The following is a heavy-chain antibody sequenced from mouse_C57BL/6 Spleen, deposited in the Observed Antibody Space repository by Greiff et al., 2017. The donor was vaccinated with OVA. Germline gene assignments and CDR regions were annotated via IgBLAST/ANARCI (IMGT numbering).Heavy chain of an antibody. CDR3: ARWVDGYYPWYFDV. D-gene: IGHD2-3*01. V-gene: IGHV1-26*01. Sequence: EVQLQQSGPELVKPGASVKISCKASGYTFTDYYMNWVKQSHGKSLEWIGDINPNNGGTSYNQKFKGKATLTVDKSSSTAYMELRSLTSEDSAVYYCARWVDGYYPWYFDVWGTGTTVTVSS. CDR1: GYTFTDYY. J-gene: IGHJ1*03. CDR2: INPNNGGT.